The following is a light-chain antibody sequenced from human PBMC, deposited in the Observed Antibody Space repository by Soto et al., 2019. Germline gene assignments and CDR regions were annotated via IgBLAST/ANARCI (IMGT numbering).Light chain of an antibody. CDR2: AAS. V-gene: IGKV1-39*01. CDR1: QSISSY. Sequence: DIQMTQSPSSLSASVGDRVTITCRASQSISSYLNWYQQKPGKAPKLLIYAASSLQSGVPSRISGSGSGKDFTLTFSSLQPEDFGTYYCQQSYSTPRTFGQGTKVAIK. CDR3: QQSYSTPRT. J-gene: IGKJ1*01.